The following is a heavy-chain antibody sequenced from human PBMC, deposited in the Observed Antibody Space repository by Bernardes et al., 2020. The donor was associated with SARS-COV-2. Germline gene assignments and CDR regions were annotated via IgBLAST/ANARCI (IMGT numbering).Heavy chain of an antibody. J-gene: IGHJ5*02. CDR1: GFTFSNHA. D-gene: IGHD2-21*01. V-gene: IGHV3-23*01. CDR3: AKQPYGGGQWYLDH. CDR2: ITSDGGTT. Sequence: GGSLRLSCAASGFTFSNHAMSWVRQAPGKGLEWVSDITSDGGTTYYADSVRGRFTISRDNSKNTLFLQMNSLRAEDTALYYCAKQPYGGGQWYLDHWGQGTPVTVSS.